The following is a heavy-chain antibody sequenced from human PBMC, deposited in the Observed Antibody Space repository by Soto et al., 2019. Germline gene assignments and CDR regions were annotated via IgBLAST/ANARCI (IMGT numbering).Heavy chain of an antibody. D-gene: IGHD1-26*01. V-gene: IGHV4-34*01. CDR1: GGSFSGYY. CDR2: INHSGST. Sequence: QVQLQQWGAGLLKPSETLSLTCAVYGGSFSGYYWSWIRQPPGKGLEWNGEINHSGSTDYNPSLKSRVTISVDTSKNHFSLKLSSVTAADTAVYYCVGSGYLGATIWKRFYYWGQGTLVTVSS. J-gene: IGHJ4*02. CDR3: VGSGYLGATIWKRFYY.